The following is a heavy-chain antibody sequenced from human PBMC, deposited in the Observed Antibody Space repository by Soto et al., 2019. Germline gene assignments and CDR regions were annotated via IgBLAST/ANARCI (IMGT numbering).Heavy chain of an antibody. CDR1: GFPFSSYE. CDR3: ARDQEVHDSRGHKIRAMDV. Sequence: GGSLRLSCAASGFPFSSYEMNWVRQAPGKGLEWISYISDSGSSMYYADSVKDRFAISRDNANKLLYLQMNSLRAEDTAVYYCARDQEVHDSRGHKIRAMDVWDQGTTVTVSS. J-gene: IGHJ6*02. D-gene: IGHD6-19*01. CDR2: ISDSGSSM. V-gene: IGHV3-48*03.